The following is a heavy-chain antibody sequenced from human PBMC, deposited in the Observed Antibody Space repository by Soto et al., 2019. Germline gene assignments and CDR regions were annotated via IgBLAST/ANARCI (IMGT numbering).Heavy chain of an antibody. CDR2: IYYSGST. J-gene: IGHJ4*02. CDR3: ARLRLYYYGSGSYYIDY. V-gene: IGHV4-39*01. Sequence: QLQLQESGPGLVKPSETLSLTCTVSGGSISSSSYYWGWIRQPPGKGLEWIGSIYYSGSTYYNPSLKSRVTISVDTSKNQFSLKLSSGTAADTAVYYCARLRLYYYGSGSYYIDYWGQGTLVTVSS. D-gene: IGHD3-10*01. CDR1: GGSISSSSYY.